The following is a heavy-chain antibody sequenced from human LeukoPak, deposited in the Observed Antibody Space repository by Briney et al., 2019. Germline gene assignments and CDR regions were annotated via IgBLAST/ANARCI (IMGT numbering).Heavy chain of an antibody. CDR2: ISGGGTST. V-gene: IGHV3-23*01. D-gene: IGHD5-12*01. Sequence: AGGSLSLSCTASGCTFGNYAVTWLRQAPGKGLECVSVISGGGTSTYYADSVKGRFTISRDNSKNTLYLQMSSLRAEDTAIYYCAKGHSDYGTGFDLWGQGTLVTVSS. CDR3: AKGHSDYGTGFDL. CDR1: GCTFGNYA. J-gene: IGHJ4*02.